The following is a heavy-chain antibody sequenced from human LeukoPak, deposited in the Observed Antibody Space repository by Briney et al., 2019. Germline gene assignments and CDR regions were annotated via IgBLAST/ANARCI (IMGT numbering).Heavy chain of an antibody. CDR1: GFTFSNYG. V-gene: IGHV3-23*01. J-gene: IGHJ5*02. D-gene: IGHD3-10*01. CDR2: ISGSGDST. CDR3: ASHYGSGSSNWLDP. Sequence: PGGSLRLSCAASGFTFSNYGMSWARQAPGRGWEWVSAISGSGDSTYYADSVKGRFTISRDNSKNTLYLQMNSLRAEDTAVYYCASHYGSGSSNWLDPWGQGTLVTVSS.